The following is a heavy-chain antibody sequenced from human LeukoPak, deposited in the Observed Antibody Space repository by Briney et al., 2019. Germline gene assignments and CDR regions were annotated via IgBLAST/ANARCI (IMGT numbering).Heavy chain of an antibody. CDR3: ARASYGSGSYLYWFDP. J-gene: IGHJ5*02. CDR1: GFSLSTSGVG. CDR2: IYWDDDK. Sequence: SGPTLVNPPQTLTLTCTFSGFSLSTSGVGVGWIRQPPGKALEWLALIYWDDDKRYSPSLRSRLTITKDTSKNQVVLTMTNMDPVDTATYYCARASYGSGSYLYWFDPWGQGTLVTVSS. V-gene: IGHV2-5*02. D-gene: IGHD3-10*01.